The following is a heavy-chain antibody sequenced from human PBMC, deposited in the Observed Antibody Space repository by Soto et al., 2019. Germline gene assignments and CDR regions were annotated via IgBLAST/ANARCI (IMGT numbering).Heavy chain of an antibody. CDR3: ARDSRSGYYLDY. J-gene: IGHJ4*02. CDR2: IYHSGGT. CDR1: GDSISSGGYS. D-gene: IGHD3-22*01. V-gene: IGHV4-30-2*01. Sequence: SETLSLTCAVSGDSISSGGYSWNWIRQPPGKGLEWIGYIYHSGGTDYNPSLKSRVTITVDSSNNQSSLKLSSVTAADTAVYYCARDSRSGYYLDYWGQGTLVTVSS.